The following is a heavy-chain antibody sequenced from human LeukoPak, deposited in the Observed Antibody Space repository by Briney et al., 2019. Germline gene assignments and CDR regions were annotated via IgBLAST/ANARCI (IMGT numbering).Heavy chain of an antibody. D-gene: IGHD2-15*01. Sequence: SGGSLRLSCAASGFTFSNYWMSWVRQAPGKGLEWVTNIKEDGSEKYYVDSLKGRFTISRDNAKNSLYLQMNSLRAEDTAVYYRARGKAVYCSGSGCYWFDPWGQGTLVTVSS. CDR1: GFTFSNYW. CDR2: IKEDGSEK. CDR3: ARGKAVYCSGSGCYWFDP. V-gene: IGHV3-7*01. J-gene: IGHJ5*02.